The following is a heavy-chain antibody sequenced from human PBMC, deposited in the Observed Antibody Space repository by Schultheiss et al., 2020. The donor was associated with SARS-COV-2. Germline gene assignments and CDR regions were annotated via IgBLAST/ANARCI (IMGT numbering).Heavy chain of an antibody. D-gene: IGHD3-10*01. V-gene: IGHV3-7*01. CDR2: IKQDGSEK. CDR1: GFTFSSYW. CDR3: ARDSPTYYYGSGSFEFDY. Sequence: GGSLRLSCGASGFTFSSYWMSWVRQAPGKGLEWVANIKQDGSEKYYVDSVKGRFTISRDNAKNSLYLQMNSLRAEDTAVYYCARDSPTYYYGSGSFEFDYWGQGTLVTVSS. J-gene: IGHJ4*02.